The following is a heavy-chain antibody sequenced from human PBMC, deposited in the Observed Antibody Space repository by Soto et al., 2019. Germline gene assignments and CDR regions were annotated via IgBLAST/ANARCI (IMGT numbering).Heavy chain of an antibody. CDR3: ARQTYYDFWSGLYPDAFDI. Sequence: PAESLNICSKRSGDSFTSYWISGVRQMPGKGLGWMGRIDPSDSYTNSSPSFQGHVTISADKSISTAYLQWSSLKASDTAMYYCARQTYYDFWSGLYPDAFDIWGQGTMVTVSS. V-gene: IGHV5-10-1*01. D-gene: IGHD3-3*01. CDR1: GDSFTSYW. J-gene: IGHJ3*02. CDR2: IDPSDSYT.